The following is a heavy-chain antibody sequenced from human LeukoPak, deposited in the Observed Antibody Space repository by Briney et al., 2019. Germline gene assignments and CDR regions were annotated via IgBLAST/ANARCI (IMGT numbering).Heavy chain of an antibody. CDR1: GFTFSSYA. J-gene: IGHJ4*02. D-gene: IGHD2-15*01. CDR2: ISGSGGST. V-gene: IGHV3-23*01. Sequence: PGGSLRLSCAASGFTFSSYAMSWVRQAPGKGLEWVSAISGSGGSTYYADSVKGRFTISRDNSKNRLYLQMNSLRAEDTAVYYCARDLGYCGAISCGLGYWGQGTLVTVSS. CDR3: ARDLGYCGAISCGLGY.